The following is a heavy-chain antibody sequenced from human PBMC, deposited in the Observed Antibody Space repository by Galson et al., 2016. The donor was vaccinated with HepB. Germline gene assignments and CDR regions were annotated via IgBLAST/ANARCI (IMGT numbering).Heavy chain of an antibody. D-gene: IGHD1/OR15-1a*01. CDR2: IYSGGRT. CDR1: GFTVSNNY. J-gene: IGHJ1*01. Sequence: PLRLSCAASGFTVSNNYMSWVRQAPGKGLEGVSVIYSGGRTYYTDSVKGRFTISRDSSKNTLYLQMNSLRAEDTAVYYCARHPQNNLWGQGTLVTVSS. CDR3: ARHPQNNL. V-gene: IGHV3-53*01.